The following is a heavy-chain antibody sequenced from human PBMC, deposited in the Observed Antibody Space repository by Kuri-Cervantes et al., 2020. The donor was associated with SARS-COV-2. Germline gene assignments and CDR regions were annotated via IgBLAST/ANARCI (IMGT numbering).Heavy chain of an antibody. J-gene: IGHJ1*01. CDR2: IYAGGGT. V-gene: IGHV3-66*02. D-gene: IGHD2-8*01. CDR3: ARSCTYARCSEYFQH. CDR1: GFIVSSSY. Sequence: GGSLRLSCAASGFIVSSSYMSWVRQAPGKGLEWVSIIYAGGGTYYADSVEGQFTISRDISKNTVFLQMNRLRPEDTAVYYCARSCTYARCSEYFQHWGQGTLVTVSS.